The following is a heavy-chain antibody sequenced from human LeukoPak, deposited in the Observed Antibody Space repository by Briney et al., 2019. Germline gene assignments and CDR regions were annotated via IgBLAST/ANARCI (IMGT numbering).Heavy chain of an antibody. V-gene: IGHV1-69*06. D-gene: IGHD3-22*01. CDR2: ILPIFGTA. Sequence: GASVKVSCKASGYTFSSYAISWVRQAPGQGLEWMGGILPIFGTANYAQKFQGRVTITADKSTSTAYMELSSLRSEDTAVYYCARSPAMVISSGYPVHYYYMDVWGKGTTVTVSS. CDR3: ARSPAMVISSGYPVHYYYMDV. CDR1: GYTFSSYA. J-gene: IGHJ6*03.